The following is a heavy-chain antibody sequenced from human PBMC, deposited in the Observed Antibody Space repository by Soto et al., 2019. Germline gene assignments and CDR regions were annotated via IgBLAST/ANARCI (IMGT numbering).Heavy chain of an antibody. Sequence: QVQLVESGGGVVQPGRSLRLSCAASGFTFSSYGMHWVRQAPGKGLEWVAVIWYDGSNKYYADSVKGRLTISRDNSKNTLYLKRNSLRAEDTAVYYCARSSVAGTFFDYWGQGTLVTVSS. CDR2: IWYDGSNK. CDR1: GFTFSSYG. CDR3: ARSSVAGTFFDY. J-gene: IGHJ4*02. V-gene: IGHV3-33*01. D-gene: IGHD6-19*01.